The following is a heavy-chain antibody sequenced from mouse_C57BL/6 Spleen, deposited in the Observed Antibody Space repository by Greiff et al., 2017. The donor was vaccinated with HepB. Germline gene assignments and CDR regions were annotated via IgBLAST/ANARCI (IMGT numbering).Heavy chain of an antibody. CDR1: GYAFSSSW. Sequence: VQLQQSGPELVKPGASVKISCKASGYAFSSSWMNWVKQRPGKGLEWIGRIYPGDGDTNYNGKFKGKATLTADKSSSTAYMQLSSLTSEDSAVYFCARGLYYGSSFDYWGQGTTLTVSS. J-gene: IGHJ2*01. D-gene: IGHD1-1*01. CDR2: IYPGDGDT. CDR3: ARGLYYGSSFDY. V-gene: IGHV1-82*01.